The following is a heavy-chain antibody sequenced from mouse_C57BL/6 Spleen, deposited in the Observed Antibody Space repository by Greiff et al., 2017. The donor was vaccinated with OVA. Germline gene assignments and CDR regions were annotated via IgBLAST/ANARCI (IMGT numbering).Heavy chain of an antibody. D-gene: IGHD1-1*01. J-gene: IGHJ2*01. CDR2: IDPETGGT. V-gene: IGHV1-15*01. CDR3: TRSGSSYPFDY. Sequence: VKLVESGAELVRPGASVTLSCKASGYTFTDYEMHWVKQTPVHGLEWIGAIDPETGGTAYNQKFKGKAILTADKSSSTAYMELRSLTSEDSAVYYCTRSGSSYPFDYWGQGTTLTVSS. CDR1: GYTFTDYE.